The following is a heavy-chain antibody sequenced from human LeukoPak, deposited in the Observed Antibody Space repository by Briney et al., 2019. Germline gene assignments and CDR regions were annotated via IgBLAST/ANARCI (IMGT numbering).Heavy chain of an antibody. J-gene: IGHJ4*02. CDR1: GYTFTSHD. CDR3: AAGSSGGGNSVPLDY. V-gene: IGHV1-8*01. Sequence: ASVKVSFKASGYTFTSHDINWVRQATGQGLEWMGWMSPNSGDTGYAQKFQGRVTMTSDSSISTAYMELSSLRSEDTAIYYCAAGSSGGGNSVPLDYWGQGTLGTVSS. D-gene: IGHD4-23*01. CDR2: MSPNSGDT.